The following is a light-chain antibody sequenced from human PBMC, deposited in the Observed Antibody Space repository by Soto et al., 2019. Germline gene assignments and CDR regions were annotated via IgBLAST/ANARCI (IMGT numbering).Light chain of an antibody. CDR1: QSIDTW. Sequence: DIPMTQSPSTLCASVGDTVTITCRASQSIDTWLAWHQQKPGRAPKLLISKASILESGVPSRFSGSGSGTDFTLTINGLQPDDFAIYYCRQYISYRAFGQGTKVDNK. CDR2: KAS. CDR3: RQYISYRA. V-gene: IGKV1-5*03. J-gene: IGKJ1*01.